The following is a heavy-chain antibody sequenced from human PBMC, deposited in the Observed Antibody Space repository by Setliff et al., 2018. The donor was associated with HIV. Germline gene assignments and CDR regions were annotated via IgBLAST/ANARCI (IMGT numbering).Heavy chain of an antibody. CDR2: IDPNGGAT. D-gene: IGHD2-2*01. J-gene: IGHJ3*02. CDR1: GYTFTSYF. V-gene: IGHV1-46*01. CDR3: ARAGGGATDQAFDI. Sequence: GASVKVSCKAFGYTFTSYFLHWVRQAPGQGLEWLGIIDPNGGATNNAQKLQGRLTVTTETSTGTLYMELSNLRSDDSAVYYCARAGGGATDQAFDIWGQGTMVTV.